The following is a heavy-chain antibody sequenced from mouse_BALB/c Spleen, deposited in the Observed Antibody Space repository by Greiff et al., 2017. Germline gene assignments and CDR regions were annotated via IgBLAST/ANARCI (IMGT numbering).Heavy chain of an antibody. CDR3: ARGRGNYSYYYAMDY. CDR1: GFTFSSYA. V-gene: IGHV5-6-5*01. J-gene: IGHJ4*01. D-gene: IGHD2-1*01. CDR2: ISSGGST. Sequence: DVMLVESGGGLVKPGGSLKLSCAASGFTFSSYAMSWVRQTPEKRLEWVASISSGGSTYYPDSVKGRFTISRDNARNILYLQMSSLRSEDTAMYYCARGRGNYSYYYAMDYWGQGTSVTVSS.